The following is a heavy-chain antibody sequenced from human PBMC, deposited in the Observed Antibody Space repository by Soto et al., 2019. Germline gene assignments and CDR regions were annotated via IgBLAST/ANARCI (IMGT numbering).Heavy chain of an antibody. CDR1: GYTFSNYG. J-gene: IGHJ4*02. D-gene: IGHD6-13*01. V-gene: IGHV1-18*04. CDR2: INPYDGYT. CDR3: TTTTAGDY. Sequence: QVQLVQSGAEVKNPGVSVKVSCTASGYTFSNYGISWVRQAPGQGLEWMGWINPYDGYTNYARKFQGRVTMTTDTSTSTAYMEVKSLTSNDTAVYYCTTTTAGDYWGQGTLVTVSS.